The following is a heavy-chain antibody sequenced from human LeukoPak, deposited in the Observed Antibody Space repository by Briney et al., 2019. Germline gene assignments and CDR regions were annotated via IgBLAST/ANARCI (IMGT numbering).Heavy chain of an antibody. CDR3: ARDRPRFGEFPYYYYGMDV. V-gene: IGHV1-18*01. D-gene: IGHD3-10*01. Sequence: ASVKVSCKASGGTFSSYAISWVRQAPGQGLEWMGWISAYNGNTNYAQKLQGRVTMTTDTSTSTAYMELRSLRSDDTAVYYCARDRPRFGEFPYYYYGMDVWGQGTTVTVSS. J-gene: IGHJ6*02. CDR2: ISAYNGNT. CDR1: GGTFSSYA.